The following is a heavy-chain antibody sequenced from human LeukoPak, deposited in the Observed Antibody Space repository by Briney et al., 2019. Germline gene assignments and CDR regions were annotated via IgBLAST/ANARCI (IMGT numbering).Heavy chain of an antibody. J-gene: IGHJ5*02. D-gene: IGHD1-1*01. CDR1: GGSISSSSYY. CDR2: IYYSGST. Sequence: SETLSLTCTVSGGSISSSSYYWGWIRQPPGKGLEWIGSIYYSGSTYYNPSLKSRVTISVDTSKNQFSLKLSSVTAADTAVYYCARQVSQNWNEGLNWFDPWGQGTLVTVSS. CDR3: ARQVSQNWNEGLNWFDP. V-gene: IGHV4-39*01.